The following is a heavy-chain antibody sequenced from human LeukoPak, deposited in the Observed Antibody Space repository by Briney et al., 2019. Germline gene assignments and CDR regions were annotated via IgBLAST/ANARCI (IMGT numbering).Heavy chain of an antibody. V-gene: IGHV4-4*02. Sequence: PSGTLSLTCAVSGGSISSSNWWSWVRQAPGQGLEWIGRIYTSGSTNYNPSLKSRVTISVDTSKNQFSLKLSPVTAADTAVYYCAREGDSSSWYGLDYWGQGTLVTVSS. CDR1: GGSISSSNW. CDR3: AREGDSSSWYGLDY. D-gene: IGHD6-13*01. CDR2: IYTSGST. J-gene: IGHJ4*02.